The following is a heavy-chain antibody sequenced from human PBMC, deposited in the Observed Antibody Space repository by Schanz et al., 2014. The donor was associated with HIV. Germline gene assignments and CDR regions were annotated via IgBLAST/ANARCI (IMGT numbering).Heavy chain of an antibody. V-gene: IGHV3-33*01. J-gene: IGHJ3*01. D-gene: IGHD6-19*01. Sequence: QVQLVESGGGVVQPGRSLRLSCAASGFTFSNYGMHWVRQAPGKGLEWMAVIWYGGSNKYYADSVKGRFAISREDSKNTVHLQMDSLRPEDTAVYYCAREGESSGRAGLFDLWGQGAMVTVSS. CDR3: AREGESSGRAGLFDL. CDR1: GFTFSNYG. CDR2: IWYGGSNK.